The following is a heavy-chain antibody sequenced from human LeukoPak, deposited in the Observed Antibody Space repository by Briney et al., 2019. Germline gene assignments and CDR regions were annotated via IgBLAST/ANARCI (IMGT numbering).Heavy chain of an antibody. J-gene: IGHJ6*02. CDR1: GFTFDDYA. CDR3: AKIGTGAYYGMDV. D-gene: IGHD1-14*01. Sequence: PGGSLRLSCAASGFTFDDYAMHWVWQAPGKGLEWVSGISWNSGSIGYADSVKGRFTISRDNAKNSLYLQMNSLRAEDTALYYCAKIGTGAYYGMDVWRQGTTVTVSS. CDR2: ISWNSGSI. V-gene: IGHV3-9*01.